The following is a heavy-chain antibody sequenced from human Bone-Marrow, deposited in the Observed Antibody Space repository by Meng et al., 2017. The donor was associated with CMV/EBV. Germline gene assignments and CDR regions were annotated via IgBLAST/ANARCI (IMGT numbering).Heavy chain of an antibody. V-gene: IGHV1-2*02. J-gene: IGHJ4*02. Sequence: ASVKVSCKASGYTFTGYYMHWVRQAPGQGLEWMGWINPNSGGTNYAQKFQGRVTMTRDTSISTAYMELSRLRSDGTAVYYCARAGGYCSSTSCYTPDYWGQGTLVTVSS. CDR3: ARAGGYCSSTSCYTPDY. CDR2: INPNSGGT. CDR1: GYTFTGYY. D-gene: IGHD2-2*02.